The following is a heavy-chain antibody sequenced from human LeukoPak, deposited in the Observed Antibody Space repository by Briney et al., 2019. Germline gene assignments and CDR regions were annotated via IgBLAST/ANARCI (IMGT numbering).Heavy chain of an antibody. Sequence: GASVKVSCKASGYTFTFTYYYMHWVRQAPGQALEWMGGINPNSGNTVTVQKFQGRVTMTRATSINTIYRELSVLGSDDPAVYYGEHLGLARDYWGQEPWSPSPQ. CDR2: INPNSGNT. J-gene: IGHJ4*01. D-gene: IGHD7-27*01. CDR3: EHLGLARDY. V-gene: IGHV1-2*02. CDR1: GYTFTFTYYY.